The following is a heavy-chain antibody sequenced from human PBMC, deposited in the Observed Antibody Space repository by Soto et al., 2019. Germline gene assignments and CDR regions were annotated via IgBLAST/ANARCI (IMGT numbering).Heavy chain of an antibody. CDR3: ARLFSDYDFWSGYDARGRMDV. J-gene: IGHJ6*03. D-gene: IGHD3-3*01. Sequence: QVQLQESGPGLVKPSETLSLTCTVSGGSISSYYWSWIRQPPGKGLEWMGYIDYSGSTNYNPSLKSRVTISVDTSKNQFPLKLSSVTAADTAVYYCARLFSDYDFWSGYDARGRMDVWGKGTTVTVSS. CDR1: GGSISSYY. CDR2: IDYSGST. V-gene: IGHV4-59*08.